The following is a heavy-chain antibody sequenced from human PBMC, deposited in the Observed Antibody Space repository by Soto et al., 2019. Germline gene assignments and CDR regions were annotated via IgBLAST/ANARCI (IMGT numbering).Heavy chain of an antibody. CDR1: GGTFSSYA. V-gene: IGHV1-18*01. D-gene: IGHD6-25*01. J-gene: IGHJ5*02. Sequence: ASVKVSCKASGGTFSSYAISWVRQAPGQGLEWMGGISAYYGTTNYAQKLQGRVTMTADASTSTAYMELRSLRSDDTAVYYCARDRLLLELRWFDPWGQGTLVTVSS. CDR3: ARDRLLLELRWFDP. CDR2: ISAYYGTT.